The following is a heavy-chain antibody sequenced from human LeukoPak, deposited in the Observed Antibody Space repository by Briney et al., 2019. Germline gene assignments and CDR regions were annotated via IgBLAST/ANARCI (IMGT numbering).Heavy chain of an antibody. Sequence: GGSLRLSCAASGFTFDDYGMSWVRQAPGKGLEWVSGINWNGGSTGYADSVKGRFTVSRDNAKNSLYLQMNSLRAEDTALYYCARGIADYGDYGGYYYYMDVWGKGTTVTVSS. CDR2: INWNGGST. V-gene: IGHV3-20*04. J-gene: IGHJ6*03. D-gene: IGHD4-17*01. CDR1: GFTFDDYG. CDR3: ARGIADYGDYGGYYYYMDV.